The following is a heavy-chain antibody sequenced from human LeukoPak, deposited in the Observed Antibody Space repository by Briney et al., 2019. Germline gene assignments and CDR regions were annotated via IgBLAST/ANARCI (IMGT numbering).Heavy chain of an antibody. CDR3: ARESFKDDFWSGYNNWFDP. V-gene: IGHV1-8*03. Sequence: ASVKVSCKASGGTFTSYDINWVRQATGQGLEWMGWMNPNSGNTGYAQKFQGRVTITRNTSISTAYMELSSLRSEDTAVYYCARESFKDDFWSGYNNWFDPWGQGTLVTVSS. J-gene: IGHJ5*02. CDR1: GGTFTSYD. D-gene: IGHD3-3*01. CDR2: MNPNSGNT.